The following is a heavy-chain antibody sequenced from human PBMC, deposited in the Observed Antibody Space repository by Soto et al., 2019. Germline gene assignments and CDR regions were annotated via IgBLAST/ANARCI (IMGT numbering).Heavy chain of an antibody. CDR3: ARQGLGPYYYYYGMDV. CDR1: GYSFTSYW. V-gene: IGHV5-51*01. J-gene: IGHJ6*02. Sequence: QLIQSGAELKKPGESLKISCKGSGYSFTSYWLAWVRQMPGKGLEWMGIIYPGDSDTRYSPSFQGQVTISVDKSITTAYLQWSSLEASDTAMYFCARQGLGPYYYYYGMDVWGQGTTVSVSS. CDR2: IYPGDSDT.